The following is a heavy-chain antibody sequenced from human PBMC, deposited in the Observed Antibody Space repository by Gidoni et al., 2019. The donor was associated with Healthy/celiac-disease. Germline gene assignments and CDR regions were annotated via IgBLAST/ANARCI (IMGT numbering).Heavy chain of an antibody. Sequence: QVQLVQSGAEVKKPGSSVKVSCKASGGTFSSYTISWVRQAPGQGLEWMGRIIPILGIANYAQKFQGRVTITADKSTSTAYMELSSLRSEDTAVYYCARLGYCSGGSCRNWFDPWGQGTLVTVSS. CDR1: GGTFSSYT. V-gene: IGHV1-69*02. J-gene: IGHJ5*02. CDR3: ARLGYCSGGSCRNWFDP. CDR2: IIPILGIA. D-gene: IGHD2-15*01.